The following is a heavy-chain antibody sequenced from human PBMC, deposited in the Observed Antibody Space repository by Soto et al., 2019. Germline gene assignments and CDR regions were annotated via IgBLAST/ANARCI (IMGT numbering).Heavy chain of an antibody. CDR1: GGSISSGGYS. J-gene: IGHJ3*01. V-gene: IGHV4-30-2*01. CDR3: ASNGDADDDLDV. Sequence: SETLSLTCAVSGGSISSGGYSCTWIRQPPGKGLEWIGYIYHSGNTYYNPSLKSRVTISGDRSKNQFTLNMSSVTAADTAVYYCASNGDADDDLDVWGQGTMVTVSS. CDR2: IYHSGNT. D-gene: IGHD2-8*01.